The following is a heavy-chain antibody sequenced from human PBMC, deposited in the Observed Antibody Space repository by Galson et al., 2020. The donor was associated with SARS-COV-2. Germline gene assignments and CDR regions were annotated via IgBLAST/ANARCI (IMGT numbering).Heavy chain of an antibody. CDR2: IDWDDDK. Sequence: SGPTLVKPTQTLTLTCTFSGFSLSTTGMCVSWIRQPPGKALEWLARIDWDDDKYYSTSLKTRLTVSKDTSKNQVVLTMTNMDPVDTATYYCARIWVRSTADYFDYWGQGTLVTVSS. CDR1: GFSLSTTGMC. J-gene: IGHJ4*02. D-gene: IGHD2-8*02. V-gene: IGHV2-70*11. CDR3: ARIWVRSTADYFDY.